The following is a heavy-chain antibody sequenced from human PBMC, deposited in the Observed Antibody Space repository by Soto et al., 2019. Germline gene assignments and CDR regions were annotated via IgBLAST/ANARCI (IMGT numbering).Heavy chain of an antibody. D-gene: IGHD4-17*01. CDR2: IFYSGRT. Sequence: QVQLQESGPGLVKPSETLSLTCTVSGVSISTYYWRWFRQSPGKGLEWMGYIFYSGRTNYNPSLKSRVTISVHTSKNQFSLKLSAVTAADTAVYYCAVLRTTVTPFAFCGQGTLVTVSS. CDR3: AVLRTTVTPFAF. CDR1: GVSISTYY. V-gene: IGHV4-59*01. J-gene: IGHJ4*02.